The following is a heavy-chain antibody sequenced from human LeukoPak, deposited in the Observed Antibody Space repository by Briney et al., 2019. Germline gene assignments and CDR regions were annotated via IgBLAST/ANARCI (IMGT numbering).Heavy chain of an antibody. D-gene: IGHD2-2*01. J-gene: IGHJ6*02. CDR2: IYHSGST. CDR1: GGSISSSNW. CDR3: ARDNSIVQYCSSTSCYAGKIFYGMDV. V-gene: IGHV4-4*02. Sequence: PSGTLSLTCAVSGGSISSSNWWSWVRQPPGKGLEWIGEIYHSGSTNYNPSLKSRVTISVDKSKNQFSLKLSSVTAADTAVYYCARDNSIVQYCSSTSCYAGKIFYGMDVWGQGTTVTVSS.